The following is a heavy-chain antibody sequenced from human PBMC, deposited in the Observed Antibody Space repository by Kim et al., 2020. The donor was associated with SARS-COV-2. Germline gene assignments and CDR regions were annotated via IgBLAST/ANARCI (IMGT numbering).Heavy chain of an antibody. D-gene: IGHD3-22*01. V-gene: IGHV3-30-3*01. J-gene: IGHJ3*02. Sequence: GGSLRLSCAASGFTFSSYAMHWVRQAPGKGLEWVAVISYDGSNKYYADSVKGRFTISRDNSKNTLYLQMNSLRAEDTAVYYCARDPYYYDSSGYYGEGAFDIWGQGTMVTVSS. CDR2: ISYDGSNK. CDR3: ARDPYYYDSSGYYGEGAFDI. CDR1: GFTFSSYA.